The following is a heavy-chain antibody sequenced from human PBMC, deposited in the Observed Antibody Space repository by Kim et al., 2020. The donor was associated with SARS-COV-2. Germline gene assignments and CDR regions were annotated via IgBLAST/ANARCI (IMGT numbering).Heavy chain of an antibody. Sequence: GGSLRLSCAASGFTFDDYAMHWVRQAPGKGLEWVSGISWNSGSIGYADSVKGRFTISRDNAKNSLYLQMNSLRAEDTALYYCAKVKRRYYDILTGYFDY. CDR3: AKVKRRYYDILTGYFDY. CDR1: GFTFDDYA. V-gene: IGHV3-9*01. D-gene: IGHD3-9*01. CDR2: ISWNSGSI. J-gene: IGHJ4*01.